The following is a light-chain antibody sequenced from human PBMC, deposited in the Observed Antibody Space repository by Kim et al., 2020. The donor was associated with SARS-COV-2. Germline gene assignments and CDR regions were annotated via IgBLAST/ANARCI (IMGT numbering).Light chain of an antibody. V-gene: IGKV1-33*01. CDR1: QDISNY. CDR3: QQYDDLRYT. Sequence: DIQMTQSPSSLSASVGDRVTITCQASQDISNYLNWYQQKPGKAPKLLIYDASNLETGVSSRFTGSGSGTDFTFTISSLQPDDIATYYCQQYDDLRYTFGQGTKLEI. CDR2: DAS. J-gene: IGKJ2*01.